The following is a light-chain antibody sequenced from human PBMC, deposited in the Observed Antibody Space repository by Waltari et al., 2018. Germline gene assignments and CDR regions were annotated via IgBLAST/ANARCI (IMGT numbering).Light chain of an antibody. V-gene: IGLV1-40*01. Sequence: QSVLTQPPSVPGAPGQRVTISCTGSRSNIGAGYDVPWNQQLPGTAPKHLIYGNSNRPSGVPDRFSGSKSGTSPSLAITGLQAEDEADYYCQSYDSSLSGPVVFGRGTKLTVL. J-gene: IGLJ2*01. CDR2: GNS. CDR3: QSYDSSLSGPVV. CDR1: RSNIGAGYD.